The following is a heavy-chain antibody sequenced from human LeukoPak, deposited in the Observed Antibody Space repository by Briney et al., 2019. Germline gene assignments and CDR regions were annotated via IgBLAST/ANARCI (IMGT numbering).Heavy chain of an antibody. Sequence: GASVKVSCKVSGYTLTELSMHWVRQAPGKGLEWMGGFDPEDGETIYAQKFQGRVTMTEDTSTDTAYMELSSLRSEDTAVYYCASRTYCGGDCLYAFDIWGQGTMVTVSS. CDR3: ASRTYCGGDCLYAFDI. V-gene: IGHV1-24*01. J-gene: IGHJ3*02. CDR1: GYTLTELS. D-gene: IGHD2-21*02. CDR2: FDPEDGET.